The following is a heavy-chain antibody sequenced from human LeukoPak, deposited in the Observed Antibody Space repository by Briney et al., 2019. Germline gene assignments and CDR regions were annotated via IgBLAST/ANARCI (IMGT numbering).Heavy chain of an antibody. J-gene: IGHJ4*02. D-gene: IGHD3-10*01. CDR3: ARGTATMGDY. Sequence: SETLSLTCAVYGGSFSGFYWSWIRQPPGKGLEWIGEINHSGSTYYNPSLKSRVTISEDTSKNQFSLKLSSVTAADTAVYYCARGTATMGDYWGQGTLVTVSS. V-gene: IGHV4-34*01. CDR2: INHSGST. CDR1: GGSFSGFY.